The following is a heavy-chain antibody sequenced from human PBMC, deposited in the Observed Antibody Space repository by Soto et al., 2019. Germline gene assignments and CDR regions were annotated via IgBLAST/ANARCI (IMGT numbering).Heavy chain of an antibody. CDR3: ARNSGYDFYYYDGMDV. D-gene: IGHD5-12*01. J-gene: IGHJ6*02. CDR2: LFSNDEK. V-gene: IGHV2-26*01. Sequence: SGPTLVNPTETLTLICTVSGFSPSNARMGVSWIRQPPGKALEWLAHLFSNDEKSYSTSLKSRLTISKDTSKSQVVLTMTNMDPVDTATYYCARNSGYDFYYYDGMDVWGQGTTVTVSS. CDR1: GFSPSNARMG.